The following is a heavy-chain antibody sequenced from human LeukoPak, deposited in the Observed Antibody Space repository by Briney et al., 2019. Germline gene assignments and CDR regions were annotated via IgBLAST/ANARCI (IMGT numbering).Heavy chain of an antibody. CDR2: IKQNGSEK. D-gene: IGHD3-10*01. CDR1: GFTFSSYW. Sequence: GGSLRLSCAASGFTFSSYWMSWVRQAPGKGLEWVANIKQNGSEKYYVDSVKGRFTISRDNAKNSLYLQMNSLRAEDTAVYYCARDRGYGSGSYYKNWGQGTLVTVSS. CDR3: ARDRGYGSGSYYKN. V-gene: IGHV3-7*01. J-gene: IGHJ4*02.